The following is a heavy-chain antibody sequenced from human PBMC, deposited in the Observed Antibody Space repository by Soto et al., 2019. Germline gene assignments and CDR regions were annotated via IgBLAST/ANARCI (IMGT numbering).Heavy chain of an antibody. Sequence: QVQLVESGGGVVQPGRSLRLSCAASAFTFSSYAMHWVRQAPGKGLDWVAVISYDGSDKYYADSVKGRFTISRDNAKKSLFLQMNSLRDEDTAMYYCARDAIGDATNWFDPWGQGTLVTVSS. CDR1: AFTFSSYA. J-gene: IGHJ5*02. V-gene: IGHV3-30-3*01. CDR2: ISYDGSDK. CDR3: ARDAIGDATNWFDP.